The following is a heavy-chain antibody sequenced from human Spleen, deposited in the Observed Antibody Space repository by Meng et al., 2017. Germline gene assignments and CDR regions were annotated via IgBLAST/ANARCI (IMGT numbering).Heavy chain of an antibody. V-gene: IGHV4-30-4*01. Sequence: QVQLQESGPGLVKPLQTLSPNCTVTGGSISSGDYYWSWCRQPPGKGLGGVGYIYNSGSTYYNPSLKSRVTISVDTSKNQFSLKLRFVTAADAAVYYCAREGRSHQVGVSVYWGQGNLVTVSS. CDR3: AREGRSHQVGVSVY. CDR2: IYNSGST. D-gene: IGHD2-21*01. J-gene: IGHJ4*02. CDR1: GGSISSGDYY.